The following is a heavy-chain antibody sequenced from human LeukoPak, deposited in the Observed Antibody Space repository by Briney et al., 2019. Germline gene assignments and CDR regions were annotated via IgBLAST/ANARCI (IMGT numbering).Heavy chain of an antibody. CDR2: IDKHGFGK. CDR1: GLTFRSFW. Sequence: RGSLRLSCAVSGLTFRSFWMSWVRQAPGKGLEWVANIDKHGFGKYYVDSVRGRFAISRDYASNSVFLQMDSLRAEDTSVYYCARDAGWGYYDLWGQGTPVTVSS. J-gene: IGHJ4*02. CDR3: ARDAGWGYYDL. V-gene: IGHV3-7*01. D-gene: IGHD1-26*01.